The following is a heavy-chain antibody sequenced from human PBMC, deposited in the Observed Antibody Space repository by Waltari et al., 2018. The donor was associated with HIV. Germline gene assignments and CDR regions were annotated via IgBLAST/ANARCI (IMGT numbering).Heavy chain of an antibody. D-gene: IGHD1-26*01. V-gene: IGHV3-66*02. CDR2: IYSGGST. J-gene: IGHJ6*02. CDR1: GFTASRYS. CDR3: AREADSAYYYYGMDV. Sequence: EVQLVESGGGLVKPGGSLRLSCAASGFTASRYSISWVRQAPGKGLEWVSVIYSGGSTYYADSVKGRFTISRDNSKNTLYLQMNSLRAEDTAVYYCAREADSAYYYYGMDVWGQGTTVTVSS.